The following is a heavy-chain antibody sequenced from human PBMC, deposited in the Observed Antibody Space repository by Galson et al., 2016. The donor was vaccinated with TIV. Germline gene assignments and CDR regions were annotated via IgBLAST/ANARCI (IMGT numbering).Heavy chain of an antibody. D-gene: IGHD1-7*01. J-gene: IGHJ3*02. CDR1: GFSLSDYA. V-gene: IGHV3-23*01. Sequence: SLRLSCAASGFSLSDYAMTWVRQAPGKGLEWVSTISASGGGTYYADSVKGRFTIARDNSRNTLYLQMNTLRAEDTAVYFCAKNREAVTGITSDAFDIWGQGTKAAVSS. CDR2: ISASGGGT. CDR3: AKNREAVTGITSDAFDI.